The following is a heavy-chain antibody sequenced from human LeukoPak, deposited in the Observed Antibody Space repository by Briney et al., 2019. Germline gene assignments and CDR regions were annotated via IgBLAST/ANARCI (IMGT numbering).Heavy chain of an antibody. CDR2: INPNSGGT. D-gene: IGHD2-8*01. J-gene: IGHJ4*02. Sequence: ASVKVSCKASGYTFTGYYMHWLRQAPGQGLEWMGRINPNSGGTNYAQKFQGRVTMTRDTSISTAYMELSRLRSDDTAVYYCAGDLGYCTNGVCYGPDYWGQGTLVTVSS. CDR3: AGDLGYCTNGVCYGPDY. V-gene: IGHV1-2*06. CDR1: GYTFTGYY.